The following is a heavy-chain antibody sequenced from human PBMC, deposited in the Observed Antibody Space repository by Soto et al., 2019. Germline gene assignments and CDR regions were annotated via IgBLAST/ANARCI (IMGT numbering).Heavy chain of an antibody. J-gene: IGHJ3*02. Sequence: QVQLQESGPGLVKPSETLSLTCTVSGGSISSYYWSWIRQPPGKGLEWIGYIYYSGSTNYNPSLKSRVTISVDTSKNQFSLKLSSVTAADTAVYYWARDRRRWLQWSADAFDIWGQGTMVTVSS. CDR3: ARDRRRWLQWSADAFDI. V-gene: IGHV4-59*01. CDR1: GGSISSYY. CDR2: IYYSGST. D-gene: IGHD5-12*01.